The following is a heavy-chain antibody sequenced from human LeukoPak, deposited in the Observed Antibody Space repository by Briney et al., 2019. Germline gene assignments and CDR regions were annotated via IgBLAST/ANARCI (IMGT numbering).Heavy chain of an antibody. V-gene: IGHV3-21*01. Sequence: PGGSLRLSCAASGLTFSSYSMNWVRQAPGKGLEWVSSISSSSSYIYYADSVKGRFTISRDNAKNSLYLQMNSLRAEDTAVYYCARDLYSSGWPEDWGKYYFDYWGQGTLVTVSS. J-gene: IGHJ4*02. D-gene: IGHD6-19*01. CDR3: ARDLYSSGWPEDWGKYYFDY. CDR2: ISSSSSYI. CDR1: GLTFSSYS.